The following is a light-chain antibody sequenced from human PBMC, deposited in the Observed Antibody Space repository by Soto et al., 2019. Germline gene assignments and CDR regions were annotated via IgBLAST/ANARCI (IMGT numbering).Light chain of an antibody. Sequence: DIQLTQTPSTLSASVGDEVTITCRASQTINRWLAWYQQKPGRAPKLLIYDASTLESGVPSRFSGSGSETEFTLTISRLQPDDFATYFCHSRAFGQGTRLEIK. V-gene: IGKV1-5*01. CDR2: DAS. CDR3: HSRA. J-gene: IGKJ5*01. CDR1: QTINRW.